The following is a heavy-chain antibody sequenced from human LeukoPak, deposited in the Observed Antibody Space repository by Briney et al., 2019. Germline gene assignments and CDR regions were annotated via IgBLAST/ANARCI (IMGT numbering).Heavy chain of an antibody. CDR3: APTDSYTRGGYEY. D-gene: IGHD2-2*02. CDR2: INYSGAP. V-gene: IGHV4-39*01. CDR1: GGSIRGSIYH. Sequence: SDTLSLICTVSGGSIRGSIYHWGWIRQPPGKGLEWIGSINYSGAPYYNPSLESRDTLYVVPSQNQFSLEVRPVSAAGRVFLYCAPTDSYTRGGYEYWRQGTLVTVSS. J-gene: IGHJ4*02.